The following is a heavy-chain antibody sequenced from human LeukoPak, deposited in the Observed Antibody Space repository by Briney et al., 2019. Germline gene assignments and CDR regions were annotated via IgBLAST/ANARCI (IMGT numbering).Heavy chain of an antibody. Sequence: PSETPSLTCAVYGGSFSGYYWSWIRQPPGKGLEWMGEINHSESTNYNPSLKSRVTISVDTSKNQFSLKLSSVTAADTAVYYCARGGVVVPAAVGPASRHWFDPWGQGTLVTVSS. CDR1: GGSFSGYY. D-gene: IGHD2-2*01. CDR3: ARGGVVVPAAVGPASRHWFDP. CDR2: INHSEST. J-gene: IGHJ5*02. V-gene: IGHV4-34*01.